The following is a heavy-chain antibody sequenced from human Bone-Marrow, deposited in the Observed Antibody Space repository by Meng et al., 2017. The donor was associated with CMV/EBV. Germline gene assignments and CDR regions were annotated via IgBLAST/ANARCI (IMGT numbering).Heavy chain of an antibody. V-gene: IGHV1-2*02. Sequence: ASVKVSCKASGYTFTGYYMHWVRQAPGQGLEWMGWINPNSGGTNYAQKFQGRVTMTRDTSISTAYMELSRLRSDDTAVYHCARDVWGDIVVVPAAIGGSWGQGTLVTVSS. CDR1: GYTFTGYY. CDR3: ARDVWGDIVVVPAAIGGS. D-gene: IGHD2-2*01. J-gene: IGHJ5*02. CDR2: INPNSGGT.